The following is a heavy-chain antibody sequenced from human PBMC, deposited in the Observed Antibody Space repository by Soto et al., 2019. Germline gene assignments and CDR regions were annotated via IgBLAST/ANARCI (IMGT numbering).Heavy chain of an antibody. CDR1: GGSISSSNW. D-gene: IGHD3-22*01. CDR2: IYHSGST. J-gene: IGHJ5*02. V-gene: IGHV4-4*02. CDR3: ARYYYDSSGYPNWFDP. Sequence: PSETLSLTCAVSGGSISSSNWWSWVRQPPGKGLEWIGEIYHSGSTNYNPSLKSRVTISADKSKNQFSLKLSSVTAADTAVYYCARYYYDSSGYPNWFDPWGQGTLVTVSS.